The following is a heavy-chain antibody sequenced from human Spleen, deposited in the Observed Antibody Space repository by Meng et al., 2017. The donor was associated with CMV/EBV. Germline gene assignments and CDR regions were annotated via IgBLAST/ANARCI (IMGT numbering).Heavy chain of an antibody. CDR3: ARGQEAEGYYYYGMDV. J-gene: IGHJ6*02. CDR1: GYTFTSYY. CDR2: INPSGGAK. Sequence: ASVKVSCKASGYTFTSYYIHWVRQVPGQGLEWMGVINPSGGAKRYAQKFQGRVTITRDTSTNTVYMELSSLRSEDTAVYYCARGQEAEGYYYYGMDVWGQGTTVTVSS. V-gene: IGHV1-46*01.